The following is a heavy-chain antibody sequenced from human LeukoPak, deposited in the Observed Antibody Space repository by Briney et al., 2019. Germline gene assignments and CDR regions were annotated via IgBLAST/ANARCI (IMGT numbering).Heavy chain of an antibody. J-gene: IGHJ5*02. V-gene: IGHV3-23*01. CDR3: AKYRTLDSCDP. CDR1: GFTFSSYA. D-gene: IGHD1-7*01. Sequence: GGSLRLSCSASGFTFSSYAMSWVRQAPGQGLEWVSAISGSGGSTYYADSVKGRFTIARDNSKNTLYLQMNSLRAEDTAVYYCAKYRTLDSCDPWGQGTLVTVSS. CDR2: ISGSGGST.